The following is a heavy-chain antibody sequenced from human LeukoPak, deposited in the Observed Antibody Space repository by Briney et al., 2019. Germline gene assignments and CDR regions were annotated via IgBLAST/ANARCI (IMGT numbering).Heavy chain of an antibody. J-gene: IGHJ4*02. V-gene: IGHV3-30*03. CDR2: ISYDGSNK. CDR3: ASEKGHDSSGAFDY. CDR1: GFTFSSYG. Sequence: GGSLRLSCAASGFTFSSYGMHWVRQAPGKGLEWVAVISYDGSNKYYADSVKGRFTISRDNSKNTLYLQMNNLRPEDTAVFYCASEKGHDSSGAFDYWGQGTLVTVSS. D-gene: IGHD3-22*01.